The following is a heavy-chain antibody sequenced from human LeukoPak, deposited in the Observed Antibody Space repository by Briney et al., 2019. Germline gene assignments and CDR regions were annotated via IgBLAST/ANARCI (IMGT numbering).Heavy chain of an antibody. D-gene: IGHD6-13*01. CDR3: AKGCSSSWEYYYYGMDV. CDR2: ISYDGSNK. Sequence: PGGSLRLSCAASGFTFSSYGMHWVRQAPGKGLEWVAVISYDGSNKYYADSVKGRFTISRDNSKNTLYLQMNSLRAEDTAVYYCAKGCSSSWEYYYYGMDVWGQGTTVTVSS. J-gene: IGHJ6*02. V-gene: IGHV3-30*18. CDR1: GFTFSSYG.